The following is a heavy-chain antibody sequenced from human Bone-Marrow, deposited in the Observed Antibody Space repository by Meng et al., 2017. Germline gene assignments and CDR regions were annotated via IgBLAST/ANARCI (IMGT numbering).Heavy chain of an antibody. V-gene: IGHV1-18*01. CDR2: ISGYNGNR. Sequence: VKVSCKASGYTFTRHGISWVRQAPGQGLEWMGWISGYNGNRNYAQKLQDRVTMTTDTSTSTAYMELRSLRSDDTAVYYCARGNRWEGATEFPFDIWGQGTMVTVSS. CDR3: ARGNRWEGATEFPFDI. D-gene: IGHD1-26*01. J-gene: IGHJ3*02. CDR1: GYTFTRHG.